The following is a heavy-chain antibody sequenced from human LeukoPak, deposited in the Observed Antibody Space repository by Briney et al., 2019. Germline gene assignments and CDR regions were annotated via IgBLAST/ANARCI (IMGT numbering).Heavy chain of an antibody. D-gene: IGHD3-9*01. J-gene: IGHJ4*02. CDR3: ARLRYFDWSPRGIFDY. CDR1: GGSVSSGSYY. Sequence: PSETLSLTCTVSGGSVSSGSYYWSWIRQPPGKGLEWIGYIYYSGSTNYNPSLKSRVTISVDTSKNQFSLKLSSVTAADTAVYYCARLRYFDWSPRGIFDYWGQGTLVTVSS. CDR2: IYYSGST. V-gene: IGHV4-61*01.